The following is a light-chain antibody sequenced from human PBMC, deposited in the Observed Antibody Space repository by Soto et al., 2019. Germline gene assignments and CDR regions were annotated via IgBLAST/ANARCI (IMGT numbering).Light chain of an antibody. V-gene: IGLV3-21*04. Sequence: SYELTKSPSVSVAPDKTATITCGGNNIGNKRVHWYRQKPGQAPVLLISYDSDRPSGIPERFSGSNSGNTATLTISRVEAGDEADYYCQVWDIMTDNYVFGSGTKLTVL. CDR1: NIGNKR. CDR2: YDS. J-gene: IGLJ1*01. CDR3: QVWDIMTDNYV.